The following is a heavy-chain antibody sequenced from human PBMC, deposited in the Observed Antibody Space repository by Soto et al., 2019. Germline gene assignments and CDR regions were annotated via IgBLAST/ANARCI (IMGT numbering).Heavy chain of an antibody. CDR1: GFTRNSDA. V-gene: IGHV3-23*01. Sequence: GGSVRLGCAGQGFTRNSDAMSGAGGAPRKEMELVSGIMVGGGSTYYADSVKGRFTISRDNSKNTLYLQMNSLRAEVTAVYYCAKDPAPYYYDSSGYYSGAFDIWGQGPMVTVSS. J-gene: IGHJ3*02. D-gene: IGHD3-22*01. CDR2: IMVGGGST. CDR3: AKDPAPYYYDSSGYYSGAFDI.